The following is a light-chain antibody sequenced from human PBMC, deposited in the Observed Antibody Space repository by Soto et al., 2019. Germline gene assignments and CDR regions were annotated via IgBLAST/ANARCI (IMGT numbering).Light chain of an antibody. CDR1: QSVSSTY. CDR2: GAS. J-gene: IGKJ2*01. CDR3: LQYGSSPLT. Sequence: EIVLTQSPGTLSLSPGERATLSCRASQSVSSTYLAWYQQKPGQAPRLLIYGASSGATGIPDRFSGSGSGTDFTLTISRLYPEDFAVYYCLQYGSSPLTFGQGTKLEIK. V-gene: IGKV3-20*01.